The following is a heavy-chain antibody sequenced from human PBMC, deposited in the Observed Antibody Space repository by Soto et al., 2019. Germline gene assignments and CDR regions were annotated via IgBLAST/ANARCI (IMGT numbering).Heavy chain of an antibody. V-gene: IGHV1-46*01. J-gene: IGHJ6*02. Sequence: QVQLVQSGAEVKKPGASVKVSCKASGYTFTSYYMHWVRQAPGQGLEWMGIINPSGGSTSYAQKLQGRVTMTRDTSTSTVYMELSSLRSEDTAVYYCARELQDYYYYYGMDVWGQGTTVTVSS. CDR2: INPSGGST. CDR3: ARELQDYYYYYGMDV. CDR1: GYTFTSYY. D-gene: IGHD4-4*01.